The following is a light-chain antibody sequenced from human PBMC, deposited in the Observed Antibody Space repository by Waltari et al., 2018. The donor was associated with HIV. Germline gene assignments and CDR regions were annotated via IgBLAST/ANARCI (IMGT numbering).Light chain of an antibody. Sequence: QSVLTQPPPVSVAPGQRVTIPCTATSSDGGGHNLFSWYQKHTGKAPKLMIYDVSKRPSGVPDRFSGSKSGNTASLTISGLQAEDEADYYCCSYAGTYRVFGGGTKLTVL. CDR1: SSDGGGHNL. CDR3: CSYAGTYRV. V-gene: IGLV2-11*01. CDR2: DVS. J-gene: IGLJ3*02.